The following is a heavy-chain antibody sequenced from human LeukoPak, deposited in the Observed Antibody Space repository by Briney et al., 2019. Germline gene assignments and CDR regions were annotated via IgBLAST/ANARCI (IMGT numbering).Heavy chain of an antibody. D-gene: IGHD5-18*01. CDR1: GGSFSGYY. CDR3: ARGSWIQSSPAIYYFDY. J-gene: IGHJ4*02. Sequence: SETLSLTCTVYGGSFSGYYWSWIRQPPGKGLEWIGEINHSGSTNYNPSLKSRVTISVDTSNNQFSLKLSSVTAADTAVYYCARGSWIQSSPAIYYFDYWGQGTLVTVSS. CDR2: INHSGST. V-gene: IGHV4-34*01.